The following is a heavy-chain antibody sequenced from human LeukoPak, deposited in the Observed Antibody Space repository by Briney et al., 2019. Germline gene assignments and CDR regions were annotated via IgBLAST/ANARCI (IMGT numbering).Heavy chain of an antibody. CDR1: GFTFSSYA. CDR2: ISGSGSTI. Sequence: GGSLSLSCAASGFTFSSYAMSWVRQAPGKGLEWVSTISGSGSTIYYADSVKGRFTISRDNANNSLYLQMNSLRAEDTAVYYCASLLALDYWGQGTLVTVSS. D-gene: IGHD2-15*01. J-gene: IGHJ4*02. CDR3: ASLLALDY. V-gene: IGHV3-23*01.